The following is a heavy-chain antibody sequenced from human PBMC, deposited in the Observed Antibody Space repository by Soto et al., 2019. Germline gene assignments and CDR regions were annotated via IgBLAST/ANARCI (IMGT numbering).Heavy chain of an antibody. Sequence: GGSLRLSCAASGFTFSSYSMNWVRQAPGKGLEWVSSISSSSSYIYYADSVKGRFTISRDNAKNSLYLQMNSLRAEDTAVYYCARDYIAARYEVGSLPQYWGQGTLVTVSS. D-gene: IGHD6-6*01. J-gene: IGHJ4*02. CDR1: GFTFSSYS. V-gene: IGHV3-21*01. CDR3: ARDYIAARYEVGSLPQY. CDR2: ISSSSSYI.